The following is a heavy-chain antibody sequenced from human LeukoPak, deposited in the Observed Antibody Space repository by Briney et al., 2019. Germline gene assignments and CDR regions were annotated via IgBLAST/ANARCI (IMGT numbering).Heavy chain of an antibody. CDR2: ISGSGGST. J-gene: IGHJ2*01. CDR1: GFTFSSYA. CDR3: AKDRTVGASYWYFDL. D-gene: IGHD1-26*01. V-gene: IGHV3-23*01. Sequence: PGGSLRLSCAASGFTFSSYAMSWVRQASGEGLEWVSAISGSGGSTYYADSVKGRFTISRDSSKSTLFLHMNTLRAEDTAIYYCAKDRTVGASYWYFDLWGRGTLVTVSS.